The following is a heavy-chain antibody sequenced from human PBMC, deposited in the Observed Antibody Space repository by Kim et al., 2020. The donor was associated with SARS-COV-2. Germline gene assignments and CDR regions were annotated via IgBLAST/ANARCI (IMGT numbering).Heavy chain of an antibody. CDR1: GYTFTSYD. CDR3: ARGGYFYGDSTPYYYYGMDV. V-gene: IGHV1-8*01. Sequence: ASVKVSCKASGYTFTSYDINWVRQATGQGLEWMGWMNPNSGNTGYAQKFQGRVTMARNTSISTAYMELSSLRSEDTAVYYCARGGYFYGDSTPYYYYGMDVGGQGTTVTVSS. D-gene: IGHD4-17*01. J-gene: IGHJ6*02. CDR2: MNPNSGNT.